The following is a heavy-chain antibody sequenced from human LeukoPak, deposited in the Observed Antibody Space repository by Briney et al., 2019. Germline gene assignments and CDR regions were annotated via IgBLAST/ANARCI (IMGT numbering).Heavy chain of an antibody. V-gene: IGHV3-13*01. J-gene: IGHJ5*02. CDR1: GFTFSDHA. D-gene: IGHD6-13*01. CDR3: ARDGAHSSSWLYNWFDP. CDR2: VGIAADT. Sequence: PGGSLRLSCAASGFTFSDHAMHWVRQAPGKGLEWVSAVGIAADTFYPGSVKGRFTISRENAKNSLYLQMNSLRAEDTAVYYCARDGAHSSSWLYNWFDPWGQGTLVTVSS.